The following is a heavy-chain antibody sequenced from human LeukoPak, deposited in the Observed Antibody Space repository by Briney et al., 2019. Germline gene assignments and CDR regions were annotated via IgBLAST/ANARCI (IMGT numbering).Heavy chain of an antibody. D-gene: IGHD3-10*01. CDR2: ISAYNGNT. CDR3: ARGHTHISYYYGSGSYHPNLDY. CDR1: GYTFTSYY. J-gene: IGHJ4*02. V-gene: IGHV1-18*04. Sequence: GASVKVSCKASGYTFTSYYMHWVRQAPGQGLEWMGWISAYNGNTNYAQKLQGRVTMTTDTSTSTAYMELRSLRSDDTAVYYCARGHTHISYYYGSGSYHPNLDYWGQGTLVTVSS.